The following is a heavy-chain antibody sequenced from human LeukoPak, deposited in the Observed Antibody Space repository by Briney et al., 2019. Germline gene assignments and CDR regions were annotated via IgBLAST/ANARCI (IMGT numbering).Heavy chain of an antibody. Sequence: EASVKVSCKASGYTFTSYGISWVRQAPGQGLEWMGWISAYNGNTNYAQKLQGRVTMTTDTSTSTAYMKLRSLRSDDTAVYYCARAGIAAAGTFRYYYYGMDVWGQGTTVTVSS. CDR2: ISAYNGNT. CDR1: GYTFTSYG. V-gene: IGHV1-18*01. D-gene: IGHD6-13*01. CDR3: ARAGIAAAGTFRYYYYGMDV. J-gene: IGHJ6*02.